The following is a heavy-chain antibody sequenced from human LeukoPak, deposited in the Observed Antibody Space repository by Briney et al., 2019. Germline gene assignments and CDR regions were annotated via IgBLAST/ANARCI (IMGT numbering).Heavy chain of an antibody. CDR1: GGSISSGGYY. Sequence: SQTLSLTCTVSGGSISSGGYYWSWIRQHPGKGLEWIGYIYYSGSTYYNPSLKSRVTISVDTSKNQFSLKLSSVTAADTAVYYCARVIDQWLGAYYFDYWGQGTLVTVSS. CDR2: IYYSGST. D-gene: IGHD6-19*01. CDR3: ARVIDQWLGAYYFDY. J-gene: IGHJ4*02. V-gene: IGHV4-31*03.